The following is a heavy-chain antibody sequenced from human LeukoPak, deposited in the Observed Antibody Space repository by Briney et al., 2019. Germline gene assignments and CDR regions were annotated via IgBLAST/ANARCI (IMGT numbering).Heavy chain of an antibody. CDR1: GYTFTGYY. Sequence: GASVKVSCKASGYTFTGYYMHWVRQAPGQGLEWMGWINPNSGGTNYAQKFQGRVTMTRDTSISTAYMELSRLRSDDTAVYYCARVGRVSTRGNWFDPWGQGTLVTVSS. CDR3: ARVGRVSTRGNWFDP. J-gene: IGHJ5*02. V-gene: IGHV1-2*02. D-gene: IGHD6-13*01. CDR2: INPNSGGT.